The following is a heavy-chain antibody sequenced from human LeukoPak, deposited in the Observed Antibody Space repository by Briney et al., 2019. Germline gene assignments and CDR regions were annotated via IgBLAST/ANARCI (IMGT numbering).Heavy chain of an antibody. J-gene: IGHJ4*02. D-gene: IGHD3-16*01. CDR1: GDSISTYY. CDR2: IYYSGST. CDR3: ARGVGLHVYYFDY. V-gene: IGHV4-59*01. Sequence: SETLSLTCTVSGDSISTYYWSWIRQPPGKGLEWLGYIYYSGSTDYNPSLKSRVTMSVDTSKTQFSLKLSSVTAADTAVYYCARGVGLHVYYFDYWGQGSLVTVSS.